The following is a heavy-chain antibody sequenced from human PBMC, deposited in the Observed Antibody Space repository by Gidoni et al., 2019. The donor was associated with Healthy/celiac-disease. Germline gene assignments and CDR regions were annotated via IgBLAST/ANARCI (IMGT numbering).Heavy chain of an antibody. CDR1: GGTFSSYV. D-gene: IGHD2-15*01. CDR3: ARDRSRVSRMGYFDY. J-gene: IGHJ4*02. Sequence: QVQLVQSGAEVKKPGSPAKVSCKASGGTFSSYVISWVRQAPGQGLEWMGGIIPIFGTANYAQKFQDRVTISADESTRTPDMELSSLRSEDTAVYYCARDRSRVSRMGYFDYWGQGTLVTVSS. V-gene: IGHV1-69*01. CDR2: IIPIFGTA.